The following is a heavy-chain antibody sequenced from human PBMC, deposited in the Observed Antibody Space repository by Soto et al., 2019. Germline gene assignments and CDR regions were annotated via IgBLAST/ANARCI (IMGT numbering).Heavy chain of an antibody. CDR1: GYTFTSYD. V-gene: IGHV1-8*01. Sequence: QVQLVQSGAEVKKPGASVKVSCKASGYTFTSYDINWVRQATGQGLEWMGWMNPNSGNTGYAQKFQGRVTMTRNTSISTAYMELSSLRSADTAVYYCARTPDYGDYDWFDPWGQGTLVTVSS. J-gene: IGHJ5*02. D-gene: IGHD4-17*01. CDR2: MNPNSGNT. CDR3: ARTPDYGDYDWFDP.